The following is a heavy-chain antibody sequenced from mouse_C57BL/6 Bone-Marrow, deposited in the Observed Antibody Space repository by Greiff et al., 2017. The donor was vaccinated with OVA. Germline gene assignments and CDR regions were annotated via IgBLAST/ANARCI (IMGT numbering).Heavy chain of an antibody. V-gene: IGHV1-69*01. J-gene: IGHJ2*01. CDR1: GYTFTSYW. CDR3: ARGGWLRPDY. Sequence: VQLQQPGAELVMPGASVKLSCKASGYTFTSYWMHWVKQRPGQGLEWIGEIDPSDSYTNYNQKFKGKSTLTVDKSSSKAYMQLSSLTSEDSAVYYCARGGWLRPDYWGQGTTLTVSS. CDR2: IDPSDSYT. D-gene: IGHD2-2*01.